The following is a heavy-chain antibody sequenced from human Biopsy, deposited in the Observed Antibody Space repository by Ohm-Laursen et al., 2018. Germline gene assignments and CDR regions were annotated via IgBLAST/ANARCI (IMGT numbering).Heavy chain of an antibody. Sequence: PSQTLSLTCIVSGDSVTKYYWSWIRQPPGKGLEWIGHIYYSVMTNYNPSLQSRVSILVDTSRNQVSLTLSSVTAVDTAVYYCARDSGILNYGNFKYYHYYGMDVWGQGTKVTVSS. V-gene: IGHV4-59*02. CDR2: IYYSVMT. D-gene: IGHD4-11*01. CDR1: GDSVTKYY. J-gene: IGHJ6*02. CDR3: ARDSGILNYGNFKYYHYYGMDV.